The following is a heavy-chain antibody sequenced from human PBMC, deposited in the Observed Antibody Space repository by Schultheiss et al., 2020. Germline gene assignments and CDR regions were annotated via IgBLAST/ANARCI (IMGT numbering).Heavy chain of an antibody. CDR2: ISYDGSNK. Sequence: GGSLRLSCAASGFTFSSYAMHWVRQAPGKGLEWVAVISYDGSNKYYADSVKGRFTISRDDSKNTLCLQMNSLRTEDTAVYYCARGYTSTCHTCGYYFDSWGQGTLVTFSS. CDR3: ARGYTSTCHTCGYYFDS. V-gene: IGHV3-30*01. CDR1: GFTFSSYA. J-gene: IGHJ4*02. D-gene: IGHD6-13*01.